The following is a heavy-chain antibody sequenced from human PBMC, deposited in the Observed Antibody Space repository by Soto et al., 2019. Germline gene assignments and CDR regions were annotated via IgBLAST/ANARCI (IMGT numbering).Heavy chain of an antibody. J-gene: IGHJ4*02. V-gene: IGHV3-7*01. Sequence: XXSLRLSCAASGFTFSSYWMRWVPQAPGKGLEWVANIKQDGSEKYYVDSVKGRFTISRDNAKNSLYLQMNSMRAEDTAVYYCARDQFGITGTTDWGQGTLVTVSS. CDR2: IKQDGSEK. D-gene: IGHD1-7*01. CDR3: ARDQFGITGTTD. CDR1: GFTFSSYW.